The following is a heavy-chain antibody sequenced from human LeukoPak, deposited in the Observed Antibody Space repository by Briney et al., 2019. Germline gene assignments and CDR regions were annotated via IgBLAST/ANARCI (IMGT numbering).Heavy chain of an antibody. D-gene: IGHD3-3*01. Sequence: GSSVKVSCKASGYTFTGYYMHWVRQAPGQGLEWMGWINPNSGGTNYAQKFQGRVTMTRDTSISTAYMELSRLRSDDTAVYYCAAQDYDFWSGYYDYWGQGTLVTVSS. CDR1: GYTFTGYY. CDR2: INPNSGGT. CDR3: AAQDYDFWSGYYDY. J-gene: IGHJ4*02. V-gene: IGHV1-2*02.